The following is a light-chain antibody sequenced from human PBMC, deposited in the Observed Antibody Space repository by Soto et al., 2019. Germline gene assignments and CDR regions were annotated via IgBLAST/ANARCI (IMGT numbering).Light chain of an antibody. Sequence: QSVLTQPPSASGTPGQRVTISCSGSSSNIGSNYVYWYHQLPGTAPKLVIYRNNQRPSGVPDRISGSKSGTSASLAISGLRSEDEADYYCAAWDDRLSSLVFGRGTQLTVL. CDR3: AAWDDRLSSLV. CDR1: SSNIGSNY. CDR2: RNN. V-gene: IGLV1-47*01. J-gene: IGLJ2*01.